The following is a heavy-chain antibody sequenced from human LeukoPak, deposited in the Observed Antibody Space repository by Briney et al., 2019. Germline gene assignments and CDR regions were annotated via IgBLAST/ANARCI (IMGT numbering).Heavy chain of an antibody. V-gene: IGHV1-69*13. J-gene: IGHJ6*02. D-gene: IGHD2-2*01. CDR2: IIPILGTA. Sequence: ASVKVSCKASGGTFSSYAISWVRQAPGQGLEWMGGIIPILGTANYAQKFQGRVTITADESTSTAYMELSSLRSEDTAVYYCAGVDCSSTSCYSDRVFDYYGSGSYYYYYGMDVWGQGTTVTVSS. CDR1: GGTFSSYA. CDR3: AGVDCSSTSCYSDRVFDYYGSGSYYYYYGMDV.